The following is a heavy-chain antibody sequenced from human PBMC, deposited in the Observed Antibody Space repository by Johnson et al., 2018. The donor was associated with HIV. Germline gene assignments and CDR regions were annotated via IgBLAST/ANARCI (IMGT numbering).Heavy chain of an antibody. D-gene: IGHD2-15*01. CDR3: ATGDCSGGSCHAFDI. J-gene: IGHJ3*02. CDR2: INQDGSAK. V-gene: IGHV3-7*05. Sequence: VQLVESGGGLVQPGGSLRLSCAASGFTFRTYWMNWVRQAPGKGLEWLANINQDGSAKYSVDSVKGRFTISRDNAKNSLYLQMNSLKTEDTAVYSCATGDCSGGSCHAFDIWGQGTMVTVSS. CDR1: GFTFRTYW.